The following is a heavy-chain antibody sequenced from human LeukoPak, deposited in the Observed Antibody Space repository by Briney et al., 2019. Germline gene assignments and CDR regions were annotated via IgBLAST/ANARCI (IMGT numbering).Heavy chain of an antibody. J-gene: IGHJ3*02. CDR2: INHSGST. Sequence: SETLSLTCAVYGGSFSGYYWSWIRQPPGKGLEWIGEINHSGSTNYNPSLKSRVTISVDTSKNQFSLKLSSVTAADTAVYYCARGGWYYDSSGAFAFDIWGQGTMVTVSS. CDR1: GGSFSGYY. D-gene: IGHD3-22*01. V-gene: IGHV4-34*01. CDR3: ARGGWYYDSSGAFAFDI.